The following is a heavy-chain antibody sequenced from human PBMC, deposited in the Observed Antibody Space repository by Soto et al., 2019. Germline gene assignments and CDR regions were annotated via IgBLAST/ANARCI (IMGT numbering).Heavy chain of an antibody. CDR1: GGSISNYY. Sequence: PXXTLSLTCTVSGGSISNYYWSWIRQPPGKGLEWIXYIYYXGSTNYNPSLXXRVTISVXXSKSQFSMTLTSVTAAATAIYYCARYGEYTFDYWGQGTLVTVYS. CDR3: ARYGEYTFDY. J-gene: IGHJ4*02. CDR2: IYYXGST. D-gene: IGHD4-17*01. V-gene: IGHV4-59*01.